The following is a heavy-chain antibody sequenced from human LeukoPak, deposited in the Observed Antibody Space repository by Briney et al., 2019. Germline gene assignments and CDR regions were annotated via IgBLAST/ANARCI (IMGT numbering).Heavy chain of an antibody. V-gene: IGHV4-34*01. D-gene: IGHD2-8*01. CDR3: AKNGQRGFSFDP. CDR1: GGSFTGYY. J-gene: IGHJ5*02. CDR2: GDHTGGT. Sequence: PSETLSLTCAVYGGSFTGYYWSWIRQPPWKGLEWIGEGDHTGGTKYNPSLKSRVTISADSSKNQFSLKWYSVTAADTGLYYCAKNGQRGFSFDPWGQGTLVIVAS.